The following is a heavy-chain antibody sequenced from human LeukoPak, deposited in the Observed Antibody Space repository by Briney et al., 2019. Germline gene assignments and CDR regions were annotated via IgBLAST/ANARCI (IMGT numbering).Heavy chain of an antibody. D-gene: IGHD1-26*01. Sequence: PGRSLRLSCAASGFTFSTYWMPWVRQAPGKGLVWVSRINSDGSNTNYADSVKGRFTISRDNAKNTLYLQMDSLRAEDTAVYYCARDRGGSYSAIDYWGQGTLVTVSS. V-gene: IGHV3-74*01. CDR2: INSDGSNT. CDR3: ARDRGGSYSAIDY. J-gene: IGHJ4*02. CDR1: GFTFSTYW.